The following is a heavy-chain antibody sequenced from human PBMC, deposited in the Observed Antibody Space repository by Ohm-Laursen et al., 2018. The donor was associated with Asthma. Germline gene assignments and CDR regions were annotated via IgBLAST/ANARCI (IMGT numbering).Heavy chain of an antibody. D-gene: IGHD4-17*01. J-gene: IGHJ4*02. CDR1: GYTFSRYS. V-gene: IGHV3-74*01. Sequence: SLRLSCSASGYTFSRYSIHWVRQIPGKGLVWVSRVYGDGSNTIYADSVKGRFTISRDNAKNTLYLQMNSLRAEDTAVYYCTRGGHYGSYFDYWGQGTPVTVSS. CDR2: VYGDGSNT. CDR3: TRGGHYGSYFDY.